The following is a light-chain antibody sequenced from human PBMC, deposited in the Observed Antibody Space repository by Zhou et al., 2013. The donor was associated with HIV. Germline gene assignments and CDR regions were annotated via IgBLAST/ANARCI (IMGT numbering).Light chain of an antibody. CDR2: AAS. V-gene: IGKV1-39*01. J-gene: IGKJ4*01. CDR3: QQYYSFPLT. CDR1: QSISSY. Sequence: DIQMTQAPPTLSASVGDRVTITCRASQSISSYLNWYQQKPGKAPKLLIYAASTLQSGVPSRFSGSGSGTDFTLTISCLQSEDFATYYCQQYYSFPLTFGGGTKVEIK.